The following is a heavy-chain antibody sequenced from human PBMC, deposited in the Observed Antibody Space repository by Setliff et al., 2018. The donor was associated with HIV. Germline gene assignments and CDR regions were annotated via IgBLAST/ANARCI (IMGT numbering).Heavy chain of an antibody. CDR3: ARKGGPYGDSSPIDC. D-gene: IGHD4-17*01. V-gene: IGHV3-23*01. J-gene: IGHJ4*02. CDR2: ISGSAGTT. Sequence: GGSLRLSCAASGFTFSNYAMSWVRQAPGKGLEWVSGISGSAGTTYYADSVRGRFTISRDSSKNTLSLQMSSLRAEDTAIYYCARKGGPYGDSSPIDCWGQGTLVTVSS. CDR1: GFTFSNYA.